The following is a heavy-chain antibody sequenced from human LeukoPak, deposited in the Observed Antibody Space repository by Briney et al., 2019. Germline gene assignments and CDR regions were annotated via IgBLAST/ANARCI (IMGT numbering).Heavy chain of an antibody. CDR2: IYSGGST. CDR1: GFIVSSKD. Sequence: GGSLRLSCAASGFIVSSKDMSWVRQAPGKGLEWVSVIYSGGSTYYADSVKGRFTISRDNSKNTLYLQMSSLRAEDTAVYYCVKDRVSISSSGYFDYWGQGTLVTVSS. CDR3: VKDRVSISSSGYFDY. V-gene: IGHV3-53*05. D-gene: IGHD6-13*01. J-gene: IGHJ4*02.